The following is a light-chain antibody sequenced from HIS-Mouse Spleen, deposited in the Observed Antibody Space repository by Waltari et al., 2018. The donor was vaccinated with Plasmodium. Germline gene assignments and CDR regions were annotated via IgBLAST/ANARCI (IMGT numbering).Light chain of an antibody. CDR2: EDS. CDR3: YSTDSSGNHRV. Sequence: SYELTQPPSVSVSPGQTARITCSGDALPKKYAYWYQQKSGQAPVLVIYEDSKRPSGTPDGFSWSSSGTMATLTISGAQVEDEADYYCYSTDSSGNHRVFGGGTKLTVL. V-gene: IGLV3-10*01. J-gene: IGLJ3*02. CDR1: ALPKKY.